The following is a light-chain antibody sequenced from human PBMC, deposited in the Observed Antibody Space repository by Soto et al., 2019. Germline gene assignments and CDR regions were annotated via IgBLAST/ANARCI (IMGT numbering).Light chain of an antibody. Sequence: DILMTQSPSTLSASVGDRVTIACRASQSISNSLAWYQQKPGKAPNLLIYKASSLESGVPLRFSGSGSGTEFTLTISSLQPDDFATYYCRQYVSYPVTFGGGTKVEMK. CDR1: QSISNS. CDR2: KAS. CDR3: RQYVSYPVT. V-gene: IGKV1-5*03. J-gene: IGKJ4*01.